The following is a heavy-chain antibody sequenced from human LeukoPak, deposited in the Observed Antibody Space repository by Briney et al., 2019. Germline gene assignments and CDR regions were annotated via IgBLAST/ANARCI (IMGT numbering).Heavy chain of an antibody. CDR1: GFTFSSYA. CDR2: ISYDGSNK. J-gene: IGHJ6*03. CDR3: ASSPVVRGVIKHYYYYMDV. D-gene: IGHD3-10*01. V-gene: IGHV3-30*01. Sequence: GGSLRLSCAASGFTFSSYAMHWVRQAPGKGLEWVAVISYDGSNKYYADSVKGRFTISRDNSKNTLYLQMNSLRAGDTAVYYCASSPVVRGVIKHYYYYMDVWGKGTTVTVSS.